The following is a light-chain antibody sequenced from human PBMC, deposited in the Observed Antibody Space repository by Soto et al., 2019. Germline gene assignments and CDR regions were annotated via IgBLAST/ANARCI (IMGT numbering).Light chain of an antibody. CDR1: TSDVGNYKY. Sequence: QSVLTQPASVSGSPGQSITISCTGTTSDVGNYKYVSWYQQHPGKAPKLMIYEVSNRPSGVSNRFSGSKSGTTASLTISGLQAEDEADYYCSSYTSSSTLVFGTGTKVTVL. CDR2: EVS. CDR3: SSYTSSSTLV. V-gene: IGLV2-14*01. J-gene: IGLJ1*01.